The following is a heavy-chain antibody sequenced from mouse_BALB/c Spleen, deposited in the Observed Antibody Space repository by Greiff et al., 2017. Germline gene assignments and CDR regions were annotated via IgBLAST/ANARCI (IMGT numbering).Heavy chain of an antibody. J-gene: IGHJ2*01. CDR3: TRYDYDGIYFDY. D-gene: IGHD2-4*01. Sequence: EVKVEESGGGLVQPGGSMKLSCVASGFTFSNYWMNWVRQSPEKGLEWVAEIRLKSNNYATHYAESVKGRFTISRDDSKSSVYLQMNNLRAEDTGIYYCTRYDYDGIYFDYWGQGTTLTVSS. CDR1: GFTFSNYW. V-gene: IGHV6-6*02. CDR2: IRLKSNNYAT.